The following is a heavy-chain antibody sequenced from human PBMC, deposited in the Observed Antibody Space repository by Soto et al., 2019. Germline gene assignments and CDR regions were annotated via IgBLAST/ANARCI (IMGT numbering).Heavy chain of an antibody. V-gene: IGHV1-18*04. Sequence: ASVKVSCKASGFSFTGYYIHWLRQAPGQGLEWMGWISPYNGTTKYAEKFQGEMTMTTDTATSTAYMDLRSLRSDDTAVYYCARDGERDTGLNFYYYLHGMDAWGQGTRVTVSS. CDR3: ARDGERDTGLNFYYYLHGMDA. D-gene: IGHD1-1*01. CDR2: ISPYNGTT. CDR1: GFSFTGYY. J-gene: IGHJ6*02.